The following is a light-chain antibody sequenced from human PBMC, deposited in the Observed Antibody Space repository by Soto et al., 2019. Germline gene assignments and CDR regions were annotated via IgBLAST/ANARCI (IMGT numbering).Light chain of an antibody. CDR1: QSVRSSF. J-gene: IGKJ2*01. V-gene: IGKV3-15*01. CDR2: GAS. CDR3: QHRSNWPRYT. Sequence: EIVMTQSPATLSVSPGERATLSCRASQSVRSSFLAWYQQKPGQAPSLLIYGASTRATGIPARFSGSGSGTEFTLTINSLQSEDFAVYYCQHRSNWPRYTVGQGTKLEIK.